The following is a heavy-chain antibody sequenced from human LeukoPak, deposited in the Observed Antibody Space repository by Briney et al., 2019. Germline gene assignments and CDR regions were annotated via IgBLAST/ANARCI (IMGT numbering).Heavy chain of an antibody. CDR2: ISSSSSYI. J-gene: IGHJ3*02. V-gene: IGHV3-21*01. CDR3: ARLRGYDYLWGSYRSGDAFDI. D-gene: IGHD3-16*02. Sequence: GGSLRLSCAAAGFTFSSYSMNWVRQAPGKGREWVSSISSSSSYIYYADSVKGRFTISRDNAKNSLYLQMNSLRAEDTAVYYCARLRGYDYLWGSYRSGDAFDIWGQGTMVTVSS. CDR1: GFTFSSYS.